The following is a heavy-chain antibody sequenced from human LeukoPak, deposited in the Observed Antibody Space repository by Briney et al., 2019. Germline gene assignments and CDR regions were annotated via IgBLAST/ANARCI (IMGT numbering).Heavy chain of an antibody. CDR2: INPDASTK. CDR3: ARDRAFSTFDY. D-gene: IGHD2-2*01. J-gene: IGHJ4*02. V-gene: IGHV3-7*01. CDR1: EFTFTTSW. Sequence: GGSLRLSCAASEFTFTTSWMTWVRQAPGKGLEWLGNINPDASTKNYAASVRGRFTFSRGNAKNSLYLHMSSLRAEDTAIYYCARDRAFSTFDYWGRGTLVTVSS.